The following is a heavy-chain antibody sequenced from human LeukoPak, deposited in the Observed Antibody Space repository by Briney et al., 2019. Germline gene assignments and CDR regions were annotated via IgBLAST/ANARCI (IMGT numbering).Heavy chain of an antibody. Sequence: PSETLSLTCAVYGGSFSGYYWSWIRQPLGKGLEWIGEINHSGSTNYNPSLKSRVTISVDTSKNQFSLKLSSVTAADTAVYYCATGYGYNSYWGQGTLVTVSS. J-gene: IGHJ4*02. CDR1: GGSFSGYY. D-gene: IGHD5-24*01. CDR2: INHSGST. V-gene: IGHV4-34*01. CDR3: ATGYGYNSY.